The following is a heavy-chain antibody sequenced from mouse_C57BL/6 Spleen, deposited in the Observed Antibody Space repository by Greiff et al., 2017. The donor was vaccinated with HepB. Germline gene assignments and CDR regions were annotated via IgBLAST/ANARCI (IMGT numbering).Heavy chain of an antibody. V-gene: IGHV5-6*01. J-gene: IGHJ2*01. Sequence: EVQLQESGGDLVKPGGSLKLSCAASGFTFSSYGMSWVRQTPDKRLEWVATISSGGSYTYYPDSVKGRFTISRDNAKNTLYLQMSSLKSEDTAMYYCARRGTTGSYFDYWGQGTTLTVSS. D-gene: IGHD1-1*01. CDR1: GFTFSSYG. CDR2: ISSGGSYT. CDR3: ARRGTTGSYFDY.